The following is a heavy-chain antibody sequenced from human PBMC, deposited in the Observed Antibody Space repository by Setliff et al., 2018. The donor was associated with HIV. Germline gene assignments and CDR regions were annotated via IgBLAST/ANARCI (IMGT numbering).Heavy chain of an antibody. V-gene: IGHV1-18*01. D-gene: IGHD3-22*01. CDR1: GYNFKAYG. J-gene: IGHJ1*01. CDR2: ISPYNGDR. CDR3: VRGVTRDISGYYRDEYFQH. Sequence: GASVKVSCKTSGYNFKAYGISWVRQAPGQGLEWVGWISPYNGDRRFAQSLQGRVTLTADTSTNTAYMEMRTLRSDDTAVYFCVRGVTRDISGYYRDEYFQHWGQGTPVTVSS.